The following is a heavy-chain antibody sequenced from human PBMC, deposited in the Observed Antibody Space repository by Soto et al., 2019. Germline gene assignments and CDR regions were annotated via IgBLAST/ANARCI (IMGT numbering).Heavy chain of an antibody. V-gene: IGHV4-59*08. CDR2: IYYSGST. Sequence: SETLSLTCTVSGGSISSYYCSWFLQPPGKGLEWIGYIYYSGSTNYNPSLKSRVTISVDTSKNQFSLKLSSVTAADTAVYYCARHWGYCSSTSCSMAVYYYMDVWGKGTTVTVSS. CDR3: ARHWGYCSSTSCSMAVYYYMDV. D-gene: IGHD2-2*01. CDR1: GGSISSYY. J-gene: IGHJ6*03.